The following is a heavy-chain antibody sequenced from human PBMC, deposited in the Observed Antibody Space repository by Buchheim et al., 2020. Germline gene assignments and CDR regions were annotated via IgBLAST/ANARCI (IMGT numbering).Heavy chain of an antibody. CDR2: ISYDGSNK. D-gene: IGHD2-21*02. J-gene: IGHJ4*02. CDR1: GFTFSSYG. V-gene: IGHV3-30*18. CDR3: AKAIVVVTAIPDY. Sequence: QVQLVESGGGVVQPGRSLRLSCAASGFTFSSYGMHWVRRAPGKGLEWVAVISYDGSNKYYADSVKGRFTISRDNSKNMLYLQMNSLRAEDTAVYYCAKAIVVVTAIPDYWGQGTL.